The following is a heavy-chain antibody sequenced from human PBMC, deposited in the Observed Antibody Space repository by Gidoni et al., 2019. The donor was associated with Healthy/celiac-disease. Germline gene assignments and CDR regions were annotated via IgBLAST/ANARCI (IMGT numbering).Heavy chain of an antibody. Sequence: EVQLLESGGGLVQPGGSLRLSCAASGFTFSSYAMSWVRQAPGKGLEWFSAISGSGGSTYYADSVKGRFTISRDNSKNTLYLQMNSLRAEDTAVYYCAKVNYYGSGSDYWGQGTLVTVSS. CDR2: ISGSGGST. V-gene: IGHV3-23*01. CDR3: AKVNYYGSGSDY. CDR1: GFTFSSYA. D-gene: IGHD3-10*01. J-gene: IGHJ4*02.